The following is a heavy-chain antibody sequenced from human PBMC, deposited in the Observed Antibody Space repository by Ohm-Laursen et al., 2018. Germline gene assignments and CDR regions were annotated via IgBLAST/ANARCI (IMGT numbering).Heavy chain of an antibody. V-gene: IGHV3-66*01. CDR3: ARVGSGGSHTSRKYYFDY. D-gene: IGHD2-15*01. Sequence: SLRLSCAASGFTVSSNYMSWVRQAPGKGLEWVSVIYSGGSTYYADSVKGRFTISRDNSKNTLYLQMNSLRAEDTAVYYCARVGSGGSHTSRKYYFDYWGQGTLVTVSS. CDR2: IYSGGST. J-gene: IGHJ4*02. CDR1: GFTVSSNY.